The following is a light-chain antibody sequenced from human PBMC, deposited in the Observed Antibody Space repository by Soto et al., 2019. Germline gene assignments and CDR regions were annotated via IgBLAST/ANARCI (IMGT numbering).Light chain of an antibody. CDR3: QQYYSTPYT. Sequence: DIVMTQSPDSLAVSLGERATIYCKSSQSVLYSSNNKNYLAWYQQKPGQPPKLLIYWASTRESGVPDRFSGSGSGTDFPLTISSLQAEDVAVYYCQQYYSTPYTFGQGTMLEIK. CDR1: QSVLYSSNNKNY. V-gene: IGKV4-1*01. CDR2: WAS. J-gene: IGKJ2*01.